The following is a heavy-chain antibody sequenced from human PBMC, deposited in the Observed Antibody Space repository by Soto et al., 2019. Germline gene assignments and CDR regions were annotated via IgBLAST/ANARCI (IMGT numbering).Heavy chain of an antibody. CDR3: AKECSIAAAGTCFDY. J-gene: IGHJ4*02. D-gene: IGHD6-13*01. CDR2: ISSSSSYI. Sequence: GGSLRLSCAASVFTFSSYSMNWVRQAPGKGLEWVSSISSSSSYIYYADSVKGRFTISRDNAKNSLYLQMNSLRAEGTAVYYCAKECSIAAAGTCFDYGGQGTLVTVS. V-gene: IGHV3-21*01. CDR1: VFTFSSYS.